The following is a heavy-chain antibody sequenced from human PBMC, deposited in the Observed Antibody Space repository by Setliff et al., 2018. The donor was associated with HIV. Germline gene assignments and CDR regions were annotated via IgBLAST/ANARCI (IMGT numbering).Heavy chain of an antibody. V-gene: IGHV4-39*01. D-gene: IGHD3-3*01. CDR3: ARLGYYNFWSGYWTDY. CDR1: GGSIRATSYY. Sequence: SETLSLTCTVSGGSIRATSYYWGWIRQPPGKGLEWIGSIYYSGSTKYNPSLKSRVTISLDMSKNQFALKLNSGTAADTATYYCARLGYYNFWSGYWTDYWGHGTLVTVSS. J-gene: IGHJ4*01. CDR2: IYYSGST.